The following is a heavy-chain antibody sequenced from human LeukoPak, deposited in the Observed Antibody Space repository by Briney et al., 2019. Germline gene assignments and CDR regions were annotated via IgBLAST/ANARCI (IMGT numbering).Heavy chain of an antibody. D-gene: IGHD6-19*01. CDR3: ATTIQWLVYFDS. CDR2: IRYDGSNK. V-gene: IGHV3-30*02. J-gene: IGHJ4*02. CDR1: GCTFSSYG. Sequence: GGSLRLSCAASGCTFSSYGMNWVRQAPGKGLEWVAFIRYDGSNKYYADSVKGRFTISRDNYKNTLYMQMKSLRAEDTAVYYCATTIQWLVYFDSWGQGTLVTVSS.